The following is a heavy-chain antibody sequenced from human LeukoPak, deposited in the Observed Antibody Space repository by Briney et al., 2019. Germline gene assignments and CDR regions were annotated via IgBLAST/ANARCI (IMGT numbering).Heavy chain of an antibody. D-gene: IGHD3-9*01. CDR3: ARDLVPSYDILTDVYYYGMDV. J-gene: IGHJ6*02. Sequence: GGSLRLSCAASGFTVSSNYLSWVRQAPEKGLEWVSVIYSGGSTYYADSVKGRFTISRDNSKNTLYLQMNSLRAEDTAVYYCARDLVPSYDILTDVYYYGMDVWGQGTTVTVSS. CDR1: GFTVSSNY. V-gene: IGHV3-53*01. CDR2: IYSGGST.